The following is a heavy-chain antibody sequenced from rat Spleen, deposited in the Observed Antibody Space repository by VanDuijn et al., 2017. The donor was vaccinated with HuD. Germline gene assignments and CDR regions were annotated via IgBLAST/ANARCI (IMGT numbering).Heavy chain of an antibody. CDR1: GFTFNNYW. Sequence: EVQLVESGGGLVQPGGSLKLSCVASGFTFNNYWMTWIRQAPGKGLEWVASITNASGRTYYPDSVKGRFTISRDTAQNTLYLQMNSLRSEDTATYYCATDGYYDGRYYSVYAMDAWGQGASVTVSS. CDR2: ITNASGRT. J-gene: IGHJ4*01. D-gene: IGHD1-12*02. V-gene: IGHV5-31*01. CDR3: ATDGYYDGRYYSVYAMDA.